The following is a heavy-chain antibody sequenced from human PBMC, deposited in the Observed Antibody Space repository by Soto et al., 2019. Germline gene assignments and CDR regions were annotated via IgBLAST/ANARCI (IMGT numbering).Heavy chain of an antibody. D-gene: IGHD3-22*01. CDR2: INAGNGNT. J-gene: IGHJ5*02. CDR3: ARVGDNYYDSSGYNWFDP. Sequence: ASVKVSCKASGYTFTSYAMHWVRQAPGQRLEWMGWINAGNGNTKYSQKFQGRVTITRDTSASTAYMELSSLRSEDTAVYYCARVGDNYYDSSGYNWFDPWGQGTLVTVSS. V-gene: IGHV1-3*01. CDR1: GYTFTSYA.